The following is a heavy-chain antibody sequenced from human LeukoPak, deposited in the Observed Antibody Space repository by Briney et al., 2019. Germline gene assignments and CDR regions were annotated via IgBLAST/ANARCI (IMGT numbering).Heavy chain of an antibody. CDR3: AKTPRGYTYVPDY. Sequence: GGSLRLSCAASGLTFTSYAMNWVRQAPGKGLEWVSAISDSGSNTYYADSVKGRFSISRDNSKNTLHLHMNSLRAEDTAVYFCAKTPRGYTYVPDYWGQGTLVTVSS. J-gene: IGHJ4*02. V-gene: IGHV3-23*01. CDR1: GLTFTSYA. CDR2: ISDSGSNT. D-gene: IGHD5-18*01.